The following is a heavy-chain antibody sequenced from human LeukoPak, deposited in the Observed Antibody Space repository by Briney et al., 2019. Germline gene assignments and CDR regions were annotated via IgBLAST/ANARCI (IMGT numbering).Heavy chain of an antibody. J-gene: IGHJ4*02. Sequence: GGSLRLSCAASGFTFRSFSMNWVRQAPGKGLEWVSFISSGTTYLYYADSVKGRFTISRDNAKNSLSLQMNSLRAEDTAVYYCARAWDYVWGSYPGVPGYWGQGTLVTVSS. CDR2: ISSGTTYL. CDR3: ARAWDYVWGSYPGVPGY. V-gene: IGHV3-21*01. D-gene: IGHD3-16*02. CDR1: GFTFRSFS.